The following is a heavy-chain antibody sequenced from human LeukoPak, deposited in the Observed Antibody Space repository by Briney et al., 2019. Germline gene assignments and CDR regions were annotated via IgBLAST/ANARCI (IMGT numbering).Heavy chain of an antibody. D-gene: IGHD3-9*01. CDR1: GFTFSSYG. CDR3: AKMNMHFDRLLAVDY. CDR2: IRYDGSNK. Sequence: GGSLRLSCAASGFTFSSYGMHWVRQAPGKGLEWAAFIRYDGSNKYYADSVKGRFTISRDNSKNTLYLQMNSLRAEDTAVYYCAKMNMHFDRLLAVDYWGQGTLVTVSS. J-gene: IGHJ4*02. V-gene: IGHV3-30*02.